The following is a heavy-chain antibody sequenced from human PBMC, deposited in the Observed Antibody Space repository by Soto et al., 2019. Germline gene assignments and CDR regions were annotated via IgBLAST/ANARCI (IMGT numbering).Heavy chain of an antibody. CDR2: ISSYNGDT. CDR1: GYTFTRSG. J-gene: IGHJ6*02. Sequence: ASVKVSCKASGYTFTRSGISWVRPAPGQGPEWMGWISSYNGDTNSAQTFQGRVTMTTDTSTSTAYMELRSLRSDDTAVYYCASEGVAPYYYYGMDVWGQGTPVTVSS. V-gene: IGHV1-18*01. CDR3: ASEGVAPYYYYGMDV. D-gene: IGHD5-12*01.